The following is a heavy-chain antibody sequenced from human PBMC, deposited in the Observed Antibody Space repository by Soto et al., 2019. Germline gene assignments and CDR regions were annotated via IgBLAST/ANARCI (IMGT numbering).Heavy chain of an antibody. V-gene: IGHV3-48*02. CDR1: GFTFSSYS. J-gene: IGHJ4*02. D-gene: IGHD3-22*01. Sequence: EVQLVESGGGLVQPGGSLRLSCAASGFTFSSYSMNWVRQAPGKGLEWVSYISSSSSTIYYADSVKGRFTISRDNAKNSLYLQMNSLRDEDTAVYYCAREYYYDSSGYYPDFDYWGQGTLVTVSS. CDR3: AREYYYDSSGYYPDFDY. CDR2: ISSSSSTI.